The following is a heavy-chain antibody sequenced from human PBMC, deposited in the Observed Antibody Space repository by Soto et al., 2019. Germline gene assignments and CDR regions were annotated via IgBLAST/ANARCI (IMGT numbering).Heavy chain of an antibody. D-gene: IGHD3-10*01. V-gene: IGHV1-8*01. J-gene: IGHJ5*02. Sequence: QVQLVQSGAEVKKPGASVKVSCKASGYTFTSYDINWVRQATGQGLEWMGWMNPNSGNTGYAQKFEGRVTMTRNTSISTAYMELSSLRSEDTAVYYCARERGSGSYYTPWFDPWGQGTLVTVSS. CDR2: MNPNSGNT. CDR3: ARERGSGSYYTPWFDP. CDR1: GYTFTSYD.